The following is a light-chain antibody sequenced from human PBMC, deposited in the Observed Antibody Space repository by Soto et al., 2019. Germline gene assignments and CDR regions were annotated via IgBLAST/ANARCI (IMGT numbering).Light chain of an antibody. CDR3: HQYGSSPIT. CDR2: SAS. CDR1: QYVISNY. J-gene: IGKJ5*01. Sequence: EIVLTQSPGTLSLSPGERATLSCRASQYVISNYVAWYQQKPGQAPRLLIYSASLKPAGIPDRFSGSGSATDFTLTISRLEPEDFALFYCHQYGSSPITFGQGTRLEIK. V-gene: IGKV3-20*01.